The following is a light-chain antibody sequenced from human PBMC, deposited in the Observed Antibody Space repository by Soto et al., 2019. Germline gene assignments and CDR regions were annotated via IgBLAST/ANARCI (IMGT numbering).Light chain of an antibody. CDR2: GAS. J-gene: IGKJ1*01. CDR1: QSVSSN. V-gene: IGKV3-20*01. CDR3: QQYGHSLWT. Sequence: EILLTQSRTTLSVSPGERATPSLRASQSVSSNLAWYQQKPGQAPRLLIYGASSRATGIPDRFSGSGSGTDFTLTISRLEPEDYAVYYCQQYGHSLWTFGQGTKVDIK.